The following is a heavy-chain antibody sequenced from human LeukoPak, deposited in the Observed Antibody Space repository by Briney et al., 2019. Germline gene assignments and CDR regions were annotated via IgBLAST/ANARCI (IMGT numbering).Heavy chain of an antibody. CDR1: GFTFDDYA. CDR2: ITWNSGRI. J-gene: IGHJ4*02. V-gene: IGHV3-9*01. Sequence: GGSLRLSCAASGFTFDDYAMHWVRQAPGKGLEWVSGITWNSGRIDYADSVKGRFTISRDNSKNTLYLQMNSLRAEDTAVYYCARDWYRSSSWVFPAGDWGQGTLVTVSS. D-gene: IGHD6-13*01. CDR3: ARDWYRSSSWVFPAGD.